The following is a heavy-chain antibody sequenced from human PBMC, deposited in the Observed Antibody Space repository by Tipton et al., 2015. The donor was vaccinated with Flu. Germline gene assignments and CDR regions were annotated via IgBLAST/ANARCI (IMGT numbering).Heavy chain of an antibody. CDR2: MYTSGST. D-gene: IGHD3-10*01. J-gene: IGHJ6*02. V-gene: IGHV4-4*07. Sequence: TLSLTYTVSGGSIRSYYWSWIRQPAGKGLEWIGRMYTSGSTNDNPSLKSRVTMSLDTSKNQFSLKLTSVTAADTAVYYCAREMYGSGSWGGYYYYGMDVWGQGTAVTVSS. CDR1: GGSIRSYY. CDR3: AREMYGSGSWGGYYYYGMDV.